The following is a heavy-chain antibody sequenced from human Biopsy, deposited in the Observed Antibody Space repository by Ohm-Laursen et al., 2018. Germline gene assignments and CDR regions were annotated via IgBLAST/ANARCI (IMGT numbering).Heavy chain of an antibody. CDR3: ARATNSAGWPYYYFCGMDV. J-gene: IGHJ6*02. CDR2: IYYSGST. D-gene: IGHD6-19*01. CDR1: GGSISSSY. Sequence: SDTLSLTCSVSGGSISSSYWSWIRQTPGKGLEWIGYIYYSGSTNYNPSLKSRVTISVDTSKNQFSLRLNSVTAADTAVYYCARATNSAGWPYYYFCGMDVWGQGTTVTVSS. V-gene: IGHV4-59*07.